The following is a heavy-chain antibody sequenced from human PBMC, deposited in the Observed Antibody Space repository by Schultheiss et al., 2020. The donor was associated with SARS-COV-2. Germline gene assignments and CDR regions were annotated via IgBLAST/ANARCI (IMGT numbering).Heavy chain of an antibody. CDR3: AKGNIGLPELHQHYFDY. CDR2: ISGSGGST. D-gene: IGHD1-26*01. V-gene: IGHV3-23*01. CDR1: GFTFSSYA. Sequence: GGSLRLSCAASGFTFSSYAMSWVRQAPGKGLEWVSSISGSGGSTHYADSVKGRFTISRDNSKNTLYLQMNSLRAEDTAIYYCAKGNIGLPELHQHYFDYWGQGTVITVSS. J-gene: IGHJ4*02.